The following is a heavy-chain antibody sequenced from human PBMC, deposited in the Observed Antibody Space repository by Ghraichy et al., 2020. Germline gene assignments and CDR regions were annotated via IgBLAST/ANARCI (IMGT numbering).Heavy chain of an antibody. D-gene: IGHD5-18*01. J-gene: IGHJ6*02. Sequence: SETLSLTCTVSGGSISSYYWSWIRQPPGKGLEWIGYIYYSGSTNYNPSLKSRVTISVDTSKNQFSLKLSSVTAADTAVYYCARGSTWIRGPKLYYYGMDVWGQGTTVTVSS. CDR1: GGSISSYY. CDR3: ARGSTWIRGPKLYYYGMDV. CDR2: IYYSGST. V-gene: IGHV4-59*01.